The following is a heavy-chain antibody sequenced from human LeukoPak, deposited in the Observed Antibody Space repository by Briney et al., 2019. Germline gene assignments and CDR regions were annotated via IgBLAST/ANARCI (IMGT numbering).Heavy chain of an antibody. Sequence: SETLSLTCTVSGGSISSGGYYWSWIRQHPGKGLEWIGYIYYSGSTYYNPSLKSRVTISVDTSKNQFSLKLSSVTAADTAVYYCARDEAGTDGYDYWGQGTLVTVFS. V-gene: IGHV4-31*03. D-gene: IGHD6-19*01. CDR2: IYYSGST. CDR1: GGSISSGGYY. J-gene: IGHJ4*02. CDR3: ARDEAGTDGYDY.